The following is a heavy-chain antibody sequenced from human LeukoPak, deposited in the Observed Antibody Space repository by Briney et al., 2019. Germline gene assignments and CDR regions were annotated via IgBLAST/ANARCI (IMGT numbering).Heavy chain of an antibody. CDR1: GFTFSSYA. Sequence: GRSLRLSCAASGFTFSSYAMHWVRQAPGKGLERVAVISYDGSNKYYADSVKGRFAISRDNSKNTLYLQMNSLRAEDTAVYYCARPWDSSSPYYDYMDVWGKGTTVTVSS. D-gene: IGHD6-6*01. CDR2: ISYDGSNK. J-gene: IGHJ6*03. V-gene: IGHV3-30*09. CDR3: ARPWDSSSPYYDYMDV.